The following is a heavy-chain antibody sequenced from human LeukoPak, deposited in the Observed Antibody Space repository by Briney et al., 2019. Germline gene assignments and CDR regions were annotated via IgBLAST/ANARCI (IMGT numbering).Heavy chain of an antibody. CDR3: ARGNGGYDFDY. Sequence: SETLSLTCTVSGGSISSYYWSWIRQPAGKGLEWIGRIYTSGSTNYNPSLKSRVTISVDKSKNQFTLELSSVTAADTAVYYCARGNGGYDFDYWGQGTLVTVSS. V-gene: IGHV4-4*07. J-gene: IGHJ4*02. CDR1: GGSISSYY. D-gene: IGHD5-12*01. CDR2: IYTSGST.